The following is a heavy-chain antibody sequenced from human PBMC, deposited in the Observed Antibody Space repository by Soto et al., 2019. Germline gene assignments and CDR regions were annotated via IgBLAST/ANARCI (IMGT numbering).Heavy chain of an antibody. CDR3: ARHDLYDFWSGSYYYYGMDV. D-gene: IGHD3-3*01. Sequence: QLQLQESGPGLVKPSETLSLTCTVSGGSISSSSYYWGWIRQPPGKGLEWIGSIYYSGSTYYNPSLKSRVTISVDTSKNQFSLKLSSVTAADTAVYYCARHDLYDFWSGSYYYYGMDVWGQGTTVTVSS. CDR1: GGSISSSSYY. V-gene: IGHV4-39*01. CDR2: IYYSGST. J-gene: IGHJ6*02.